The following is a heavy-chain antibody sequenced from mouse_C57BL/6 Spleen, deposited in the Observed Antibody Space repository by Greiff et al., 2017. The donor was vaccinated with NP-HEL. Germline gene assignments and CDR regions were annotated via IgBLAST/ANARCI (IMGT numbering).Heavy chain of an antibody. V-gene: IGHV1-74*01. D-gene: IGHD2-2*01. CDR3: ARLYGYDGAWFAY. J-gene: IGHJ3*01. Sequence: QLQQPGADLVTPGASVPVSCPSSFSTFPRSLLPFLQHRPGQGLEWIGRIHPSDSDTNYNQKFKGKATLTVDKSSSTAYMQLSSLTSEDSAVYYCARLYGYDGAWFAYWGQGTLVTVSA. CDR2: IHPSDSDT. CDR1: FSTFPRSL.